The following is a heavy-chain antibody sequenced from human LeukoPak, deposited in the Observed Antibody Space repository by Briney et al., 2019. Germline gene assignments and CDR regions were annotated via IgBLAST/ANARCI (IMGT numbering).Heavy chain of an antibody. CDR2: IKHSGSA. CDR3: GRGVAVMVTATSHFDY. V-gene: IGHV4-34*01. D-gene: IGHD2-15*01. Sequence: SETLSLTCAVYGESFSGHFWTWIRQPPGKGMEWIGEIKHSGSANYNPSLKSRVTMSLDTSKNEFSLKLTSVTAADAAVYFCGRGVAVMVTATSHFDYWGQGTLVTVSS. CDR1: GESFSGHF. J-gene: IGHJ4*02.